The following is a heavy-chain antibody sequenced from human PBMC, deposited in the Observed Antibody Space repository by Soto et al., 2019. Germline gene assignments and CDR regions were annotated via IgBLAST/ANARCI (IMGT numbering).Heavy chain of an antibody. CDR1: GGSISSSSYY. J-gene: IGHJ4*02. V-gene: IGHV4-39*01. CDR2: IYYSGST. Sequence: QLQLQESGPGLVKPSETLSLTCTVSGGSISSSSYYWGWIRQPPGKGLEWIGSIYYSGSTYYNPSLKSRVTISVDTSKNQFSLKLSSVTAADTAVYYCARFGYSGYYYRDRTDFDYWGQGTLVTVSS. CDR3: ARFGYSGYYYRDRTDFDY. D-gene: IGHD3-22*01.